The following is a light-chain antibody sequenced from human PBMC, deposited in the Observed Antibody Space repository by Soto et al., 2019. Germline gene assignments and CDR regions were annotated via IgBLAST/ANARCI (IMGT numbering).Light chain of an antibody. CDR1: QTISTY. J-gene: IGKJ1*01. CDR2: DAS. CDR3: QQSYSTPTWT. Sequence: DIQMTQSPSSLSASVGDRVTITCRASQTISTYLNWYQQKPGKAPRLLIYDASSLLSGVPSRFSGSGSGTDFTLTIASLQPEDFSTYYCQQSYSTPTWTFGQGTKVDIK. V-gene: IGKV1-39*01.